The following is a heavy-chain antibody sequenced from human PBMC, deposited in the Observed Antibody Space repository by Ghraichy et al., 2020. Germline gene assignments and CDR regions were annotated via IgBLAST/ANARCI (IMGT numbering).Heavy chain of an antibody. J-gene: IGHJ4*02. CDR1: GGSISSYY. Sequence: GGSISSYYWSWIRQPPGKGLEWIGYIYYSGSTNYNPSLKSRVTISVDTSKNQFSLKLSSVTAADTAVYYCASSYYYDSSGYYYWGQGTLVTVSS. D-gene: IGHD3-22*01. CDR3: ASSYYYDSSGYYY. CDR2: IYYSGST. V-gene: IGHV4-59*01.